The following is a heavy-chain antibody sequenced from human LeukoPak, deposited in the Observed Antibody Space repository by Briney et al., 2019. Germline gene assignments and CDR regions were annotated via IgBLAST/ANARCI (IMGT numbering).Heavy chain of an antibody. Sequence: GGSLRLSCAASGFTFSSYAMHWVRQAPGKGLEWVAVISYDGSNKYYANSVKGRFTISRDNSKNTLYLQMNSLRAEDMAVYYCARADYGDYDVASAFDIWGQGTMVTVSS. CDR3: ARADYGDYDVASAFDI. CDR2: ISYDGSNK. J-gene: IGHJ3*02. CDR1: GFTFSSYA. D-gene: IGHD4-17*01. V-gene: IGHV3-30-3*01.